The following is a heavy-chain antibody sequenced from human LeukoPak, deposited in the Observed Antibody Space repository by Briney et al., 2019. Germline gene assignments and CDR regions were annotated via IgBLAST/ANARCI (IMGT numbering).Heavy chain of an antibody. CDR1: GYTFTSYG. D-gene: IGHD4-17*01. CDR2: INAYNGNT. J-gene: IGHJ6*03. Sequence: ASVKVSCKASGYTFTSYGISWVRQAPGQGLEWMGWINAYNGNTNYAQKLQGRVTMTTDTSTSTAYMELRSLRSDDTAVYYCARHYGDYDYYYMDVWGRGTTVTISS. CDR3: ARHYGDYDYYYMDV. V-gene: IGHV1-18*01.